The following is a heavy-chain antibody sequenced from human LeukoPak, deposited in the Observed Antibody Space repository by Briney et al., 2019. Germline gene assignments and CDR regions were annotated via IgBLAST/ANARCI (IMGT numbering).Heavy chain of an antibody. CDR1: GFTFSSYS. Sequence: PGGSLRLSCAASGFTFSSYSMNWVRQAPGKGLEWVSSVSSSSYIYYADSVKGRFTISRDNAKNSLYLQMNSLRAEDTAVYYCARGQAARYYFDYWGQGTLVTVSS. D-gene: IGHD6-6*01. CDR2: VSSSSYI. J-gene: IGHJ4*02. CDR3: ARGQAARYYFDY. V-gene: IGHV3-21*01.